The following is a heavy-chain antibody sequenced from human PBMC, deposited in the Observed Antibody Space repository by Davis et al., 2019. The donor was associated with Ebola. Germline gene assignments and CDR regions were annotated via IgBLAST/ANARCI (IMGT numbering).Heavy chain of an antibody. CDR1: GFTFSSYA. D-gene: IGHD3-10*01. Sequence: PGGSLRLSCAASGFTFSSYAMHWVRQAPGKGLEWVAVISYDGSNKYYADSVKGRFTISRDNSKSMLYLQMNSLTMEDTAVYFCANLGAGSHDTDFDYWGAGTLATVSS. CDR2: ISYDGSNK. J-gene: IGHJ4*02. CDR3: ANLGAGSHDTDFDY. V-gene: IGHV3-30*04.